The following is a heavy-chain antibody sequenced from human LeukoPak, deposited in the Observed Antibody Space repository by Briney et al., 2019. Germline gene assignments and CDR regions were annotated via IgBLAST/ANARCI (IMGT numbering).Heavy chain of an antibody. D-gene: IGHD3-3*01. CDR3: ARDDFGVALGGV. J-gene: IGHJ6*04. CDR1: GGSFSGYY. CDR2: IYHTGST. V-gene: IGHV4-34*01. Sequence: QPSETLSLTCSVYGGSFSGYYWSWIRQSPEKGLEWIGQIYHTGSTNYNPSLASRVTISLDISKSQFSLKLTSVTAADTAVYYCARDDFGVALGGVWSIGTTVTVSS.